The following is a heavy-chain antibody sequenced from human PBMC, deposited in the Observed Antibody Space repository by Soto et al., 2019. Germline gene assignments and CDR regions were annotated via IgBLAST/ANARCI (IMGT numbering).Heavy chain of an antibody. D-gene: IGHD1-26*01. CDR1: GFTFDDYA. Sequence: VQLVESGGVVVQPGGSLRLSCAASGFTFDDYAMHWVRQAPGKGLEWVSLISWDGGSTYYADSVKGRFTISRDNSKNSLYLQMNSLRAEDTALYYCAKDIGIVGASRGYYYYGMDVWGQGTTVTVSS. CDR3: AKDIGIVGASRGYYYYGMDV. V-gene: IGHV3-43D*04. J-gene: IGHJ6*02. CDR2: ISWDGGST.